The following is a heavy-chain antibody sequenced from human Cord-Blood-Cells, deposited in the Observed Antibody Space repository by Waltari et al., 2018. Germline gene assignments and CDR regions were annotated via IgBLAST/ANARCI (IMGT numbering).Heavy chain of an antibody. CDR3: ARGGYDFWSGYYWYFDL. CDR2: IYYSGST. CDR1: GGSVSSGSYY. V-gene: IGHV4-61*01. Sequence: QVQLQESGPGLVKPSETLSLTCTVSGGSVSSGSYYWSWIRQPPGKGLEWIGYIYYSGSTNYNPSLKSRVTISVDTSKNQFSLKLSSVTAADTAVYYCARGGYDFWSGYYWYFDLWGRGTLVTVSS. J-gene: IGHJ2*01. D-gene: IGHD3-3*01.